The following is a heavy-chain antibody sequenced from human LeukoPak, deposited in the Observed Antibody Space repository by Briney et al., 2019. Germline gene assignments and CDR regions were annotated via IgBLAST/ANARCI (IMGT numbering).Heavy chain of an antibody. Sequence: PGRSLRLSCAASGFTFKNYGMHWVRQAPGKGLEWVAVIWYDGSNKFYGDSVKGRFSISRDNSKHSLYLQMDSLRTEDTALYYCAKDIEAGTAGFSFDSWGQGTLVTVSS. J-gene: IGHJ4*02. D-gene: IGHD2-21*02. CDR3: AKDIEAGTAGFSFDS. V-gene: IGHV3-33*03. CDR1: GFTFKNYG. CDR2: IWYDGSNK.